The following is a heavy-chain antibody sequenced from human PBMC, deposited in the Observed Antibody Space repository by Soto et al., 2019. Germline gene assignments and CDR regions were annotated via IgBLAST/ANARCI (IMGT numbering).Heavy chain of an antibody. J-gene: IGHJ6*04. D-gene: IGHD2-8*01. CDR1: GYSFTSYW. CDR2: IYPGDSDT. Sequence: GESLKISCKGSGYSFTSYWIGWVRQMPGKGLEWMGIIYPGDSDTRYSPSFQGQVTISADKSISTAYLQWSSLKASDTAMYYCARQEGVEDYYYYGMDVWGKGTTVTVSS. V-gene: IGHV5-51*01. CDR3: ARQEGVEDYYYYGMDV.